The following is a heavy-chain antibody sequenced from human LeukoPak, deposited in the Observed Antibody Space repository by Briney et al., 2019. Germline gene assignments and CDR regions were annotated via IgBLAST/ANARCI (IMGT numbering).Heavy chain of an antibody. CDR2: LDCNSGGT. D-gene: IGHD4-23*01. V-gene: IGHV1-2*02. Sequence: GASVKVSCKASGYIFPAYYLHWVRQAPGQGLEWMGWLDCNSGGTNYARKFLGRVTMTRDTSINTAYLELSSLRSDDTAVYFCSTSPPYYGANSLGYWGQGTLVTVSS. CDR1: GYIFPAYY. CDR3: STSPPYYGANSLGY. J-gene: IGHJ4*02.